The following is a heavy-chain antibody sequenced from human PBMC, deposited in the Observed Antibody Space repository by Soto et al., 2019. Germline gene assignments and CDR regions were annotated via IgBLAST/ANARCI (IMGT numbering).Heavy chain of an antibody. D-gene: IGHD4-17*01. J-gene: IGHJ5*02. Sequence: EGQLLESGGDLVQPGGSLRLSCAASGFTFSTYSMSWVRQAPGTGLEWISGISQNSYNKYYADSVKGRFTISRDDSKKTLLLQMSSLRVEDTATYYCARDPVYGDCKWAFGPWGQGTLVTVSS. CDR3: ARDPVYGDCKWAFGP. CDR2: ISQNSYNK. CDR1: GFTFSTYS. V-gene: IGHV3-23*01.